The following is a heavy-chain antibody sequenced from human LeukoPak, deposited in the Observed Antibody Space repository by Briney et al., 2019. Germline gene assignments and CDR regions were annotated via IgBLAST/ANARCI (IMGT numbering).Heavy chain of an antibody. CDR3: ARVRSGSLGYYGRR. Sequence: QRWGVLRLSCAASGLTLSSYGMHWVRQVTGKGLEWVSDIGTVGDTYYAGSVKGRFTISRENAKNSLYLQMNSLRAGDTAVYYCARVRSGSLGYYGRRLGPRDHSHRLL. CDR2: IGTVGDT. CDR1: GLTLSSYG. J-gene: IGHJ6*02. D-gene: IGHD1-26*01. V-gene: IGHV3-13*01.